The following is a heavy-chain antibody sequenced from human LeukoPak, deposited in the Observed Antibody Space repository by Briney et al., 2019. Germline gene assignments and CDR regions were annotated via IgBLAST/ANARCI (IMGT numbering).Heavy chain of an antibody. J-gene: IGHJ4*02. CDR1: GFTFTTSA. D-gene: IGHD6-13*01. V-gene: IGHV1-58*02. CDR2: IVVGSGKT. CDR3: ARDSSSWEFDY. Sequence: ASVKVSCKTSGFTFTTSAMQWVRQARGQRLEWIGWIVVGSGKTDYAQKFQERVTMTRDTSISTAYMELSRLRSDDTAVYYCARDSSSWEFDYWGQGTLVTVSS.